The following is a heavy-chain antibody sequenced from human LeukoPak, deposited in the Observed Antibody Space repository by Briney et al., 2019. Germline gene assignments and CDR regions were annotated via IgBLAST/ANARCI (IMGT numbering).Heavy chain of an antibody. CDR2: IFHSGPT. CDR3: ARPLVDSGSWYDWFDAFDL. D-gene: IGHD6-13*01. CDR1: GDSIHSGLSY. V-gene: IGHV4-39*01. Sequence: KPSETLSLTCTVSGDSIHSGLSYWGWVRKPPGKGLEWVGTIFHSGPTYYNPSLNSRVTISVDSSKNQFSLRLTSATAADTAAYNCARPLVDSGSWYDWFDAFDLWGQGTMVTVSS. J-gene: IGHJ3*01.